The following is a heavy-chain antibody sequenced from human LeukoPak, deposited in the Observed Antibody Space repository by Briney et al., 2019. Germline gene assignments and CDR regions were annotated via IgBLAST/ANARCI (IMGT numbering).Heavy chain of an antibody. Sequence: SVKVSCKVSGYTLTQLSVHWVRQAPGKGLEWMGGFDVEDGEIIYAQKFQGRVTMTEDTSTDTAYMELSSLRSEDTAVYYCATNRQIMILGVVIMPAFDIWGQGTMVTVSS. CDR1: GYTLTQLS. V-gene: IGHV1-24*01. D-gene: IGHD3-3*01. CDR2: FDVEDGEI. CDR3: ATNRQIMILGVVIMPAFDI. J-gene: IGHJ3*02.